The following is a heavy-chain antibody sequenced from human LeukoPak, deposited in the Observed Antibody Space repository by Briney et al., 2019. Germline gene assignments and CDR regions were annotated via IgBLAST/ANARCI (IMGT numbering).Heavy chain of an antibody. Sequence: GGSLRLSCVVSGFRFSSFWMSWVRQAPGKGLEWVANINQDGGDKYYVDSVKGRFNISRDNAKDSLHLQMDSLRVEDTAVYYCARVGSVDLKWFNPWGQGKMVTVS. V-gene: IGHV3-7*01. D-gene: IGHD3-3*01. CDR2: INQDGGDK. CDR3: ARVGSVDLKWFNP. CDR1: GFRFSSFW. J-gene: IGHJ5*02.